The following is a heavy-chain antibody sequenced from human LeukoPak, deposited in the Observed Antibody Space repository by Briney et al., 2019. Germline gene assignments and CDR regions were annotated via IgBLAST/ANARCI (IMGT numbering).Heavy chain of an antibody. J-gene: IGHJ4*02. CDR1: GGSISSGSYY. CDR3: ARSGSGYLRYYFDY. CDR2: IYYSGST. Sequence: SETLSLTCTVSGGSISSGSYYWAWIRQPPGKGLEWIGTIYYSGSTYYNASLKSRVTISVDTSKNQFSLKLSSVTAADTAVYYCARSGSGYLRYYFDYWGQGTLVTVSS. D-gene: IGHD5-12*01. V-gene: IGHV4-39*07.